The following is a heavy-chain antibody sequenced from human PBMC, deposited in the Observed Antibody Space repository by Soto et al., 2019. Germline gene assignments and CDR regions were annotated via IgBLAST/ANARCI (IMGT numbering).Heavy chain of an antibody. V-gene: IGHV4-39*01. Sequence: PSETLCRTCTVSGGSISSSSYYWGWIRQPPGKGLEWIGSIYYSGSTYYNPPLKSRVTISVDTSKNQFSLKLSSVTAADTAVYYCASRRITIFGVVTPFDYWGQGTLVTVSS. D-gene: IGHD3-3*01. CDR3: ASRRITIFGVVTPFDY. CDR1: GGSISSSSYY. J-gene: IGHJ4*02. CDR2: IYYSGST.